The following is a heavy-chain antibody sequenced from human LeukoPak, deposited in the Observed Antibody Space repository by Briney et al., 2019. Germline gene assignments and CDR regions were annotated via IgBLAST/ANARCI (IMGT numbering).Heavy chain of an antibody. V-gene: IGHV1-8*02. J-gene: IGHJ6*02. Sequence: ASVKVSCKASGGTFSSYAISWVRQATGQGLEWMGWMNPNSGDTGYAQKFQGRVTMTRNTSISTAYMELSSLRSEDTAVYYCARGRSLDYDILTGYYSYYYGMDVRGPGTTVTVSS. D-gene: IGHD3-9*01. CDR1: GGTFSSYA. CDR2: MNPNSGDT. CDR3: ARGRSLDYDILTGYYSYYYGMDV.